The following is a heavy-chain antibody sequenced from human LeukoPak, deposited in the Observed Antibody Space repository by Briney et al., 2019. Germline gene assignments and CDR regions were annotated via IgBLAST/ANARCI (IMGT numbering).Heavy chain of an antibody. CDR2: IYTSGST. Sequence: SETLSLTCTVSGGSITSYYWSWIRQPAGKGLEWIGRIYTSGSTNYNPSLKSRVTMSVDTSKNQFSLKLSSVTAADTAVYYCARGICSGGSCYSPGAFDIWGQGTMVIVSS. CDR3: ARGICSGGSCYSPGAFDI. V-gene: IGHV4-4*07. D-gene: IGHD2-15*01. J-gene: IGHJ3*02. CDR1: GGSITSYY.